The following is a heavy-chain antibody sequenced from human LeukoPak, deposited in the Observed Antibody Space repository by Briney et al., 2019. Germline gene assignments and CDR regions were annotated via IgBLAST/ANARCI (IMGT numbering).Heavy chain of an antibody. V-gene: IGHV3-23*01. J-gene: IGHJ4*02. D-gene: IGHD1-26*01. CDR1: GFTFSSYA. CDR2: ISGSGSTT. CDR3: AKAYVGTYHFDY. Sequence: GGSLRLSCAASGFTFSSYAMSWVRQAPGKGLEWVSVISGSGSTTYSADSVKGRFTISRDNSKNTLYLQMNSLRAEDTAVYYCAKAYVGTYHFDYWGQGTLVTVSS.